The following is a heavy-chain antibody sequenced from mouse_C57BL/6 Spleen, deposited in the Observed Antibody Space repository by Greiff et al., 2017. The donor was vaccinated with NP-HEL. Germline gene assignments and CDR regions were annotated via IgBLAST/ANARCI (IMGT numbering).Heavy chain of an antibody. Sequence: EVQLQQSGPELVKPGASVKISCKASGYTFTDYYMNWVKQSHGKSLEWIGDINPNNGGTSYNQKFKGKATLTVDKSSSTAYMELRSLKSEDSAVYYCARLGDYAMDYWGQGTSVTVSS. CDR2: INPNNGGT. J-gene: IGHJ4*01. CDR1: GYTFTDYY. D-gene: IGHD4-1*01. V-gene: IGHV1-26*01. CDR3: ARLGDYAMDY.